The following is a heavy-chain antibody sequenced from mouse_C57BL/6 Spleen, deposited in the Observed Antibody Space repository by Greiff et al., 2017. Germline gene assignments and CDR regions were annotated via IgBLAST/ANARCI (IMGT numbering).Heavy chain of an antibody. V-gene: IGHV1-80*01. CDR3: AREYYGDV. Sequence: QVQLQQSGAELVKPGASVKISCKASGYAFSSYWMHWVKQRPGQGLEWIGQIYPCDGDTNYNEKFKGKATLTADKSSSTAYMQLSSLTSEDSAVXFCAREYYGDVWGTGTTVTVSS. CDR1: GYAFSSYW. J-gene: IGHJ1*03. D-gene: IGHD1-1*01. CDR2: IYPCDGDT.